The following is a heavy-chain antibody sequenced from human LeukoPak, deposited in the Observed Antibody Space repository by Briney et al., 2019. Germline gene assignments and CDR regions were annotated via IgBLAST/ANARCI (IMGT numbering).Heavy chain of an antibody. CDR1: GGSITTIPYN. CDR3: ARHPTGYPNWFDS. CDR2: ISYVGTT. D-gene: IGHD3-9*01. Sequence: PSETLSLTXTVSGGSITTIPYNWGWIRQPPGKGLEWIGTISYVGTTYYEPSLKSRVTMSIDTSKNQFSLNLNSATAADTAVYYCARHPTGYPNWFDSWGQGTLVIVSS. V-gene: IGHV4-39*01. J-gene: IGHJ5*01.